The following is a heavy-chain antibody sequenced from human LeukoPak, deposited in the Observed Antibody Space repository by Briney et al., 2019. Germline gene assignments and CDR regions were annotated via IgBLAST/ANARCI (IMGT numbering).Heavy chain of an antibody. CDR1: GFTFSSYA. Sequence: LPGGSLRLSCAASGFTFSSYAMHWVRQAPGKGLEWVAVISYDGSNKYYADSVKGRFTISRDNSKNTLYLQMNSPRAEDTAVYYCAREGVAVAGTPFDYWGQGTLVTVSS. V-gene: IGHV3-30-3*01. CDR2: ISYDGSNK. CDR3: AREGVAVAGTPFDY. J-gene: IGHJ4*02. D-gene: IGHD6-19*01.